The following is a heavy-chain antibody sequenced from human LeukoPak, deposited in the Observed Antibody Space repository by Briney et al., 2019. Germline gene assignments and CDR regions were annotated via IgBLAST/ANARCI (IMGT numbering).Heavy chain of an antibody. CDR2: FYYSGST. Sequence: PSEPQSLPSNVTDTSISTYYWTWIRHPPGKGLEWIGYFYYSGSTNYNPSLKSRVTISVDPSKNQFSLKLSSVTAADTAVYYCARVRNPNWFDPWGQGTLVTVSS. D-gene: IGHD1-14*01. V-gene: IGHV4-59*01. J-gene: IGHJ5*02. CDR3: ARVRNPNWFDP. CDR1: DTSISTYY.